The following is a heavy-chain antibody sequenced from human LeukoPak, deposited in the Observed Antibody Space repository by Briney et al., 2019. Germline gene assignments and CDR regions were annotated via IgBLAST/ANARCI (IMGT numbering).Heavy chain of an antibody. CDR2: IYSGGST. J-gene: IGHJ5*02. V-gene: IGHV3-66*02. D-gene: IGHD2-8*01. Sequence: GGSLGLSCAASGFTVSSNYMTWVRQAPGKGLGWVSIIYSGGSTYYADSVKGRFTISRDNSKNTLYLQMNSLRPEDTAVYYCARGYCTSGVCFDPWGQGTLVTVSS. CDR1: GFTVSSNY. CDR3: ARGYCTSGVCFDP.